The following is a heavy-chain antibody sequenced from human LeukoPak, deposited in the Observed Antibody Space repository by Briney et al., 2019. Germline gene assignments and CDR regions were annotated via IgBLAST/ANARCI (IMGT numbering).Heavy chain of an antibody. D-gene: IGHD3-22*01. V-gene: IGHV3-74*01. CDR2: INSDGRTT. Sequence: GGSLRLSXAASGFTFSNNWMHWVRQAPGKGLVWVSRINSDGRTTTYADSVKGRFTISRDNAKSTLYLQMNSLRAEDTAVYYCAMIKEGWGQGTLVTVSS. J-gene: IGHJ4*02. CDR1: GFTFSNNW. CDR3: AMIKEG.